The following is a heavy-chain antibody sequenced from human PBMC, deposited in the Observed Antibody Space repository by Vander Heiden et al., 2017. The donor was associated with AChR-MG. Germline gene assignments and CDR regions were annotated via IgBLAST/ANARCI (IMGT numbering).Heavy chain of an antibody. V-gene: IGHV2-26*01. CDR3: ARMGYCSGGSCSRRGVYGDYGDY. CDR2: IFSNDEK. D-gene: IGHD2-15*01. J-gene: IGHJ4*02. Sequence: QVTLKESGPVLVKPTETLTLTCTVSGFSLSNARMGVSWIRQPPGKALEWLAHIFSNDEKSYSTSLKSRLTISKDTSKSQVVLTMTNMDPVDTATYYCARMGYCSGGSCSRRGVYGDYGDYWVQGTLVTVSS. CDR1: GFSLSNARMG.